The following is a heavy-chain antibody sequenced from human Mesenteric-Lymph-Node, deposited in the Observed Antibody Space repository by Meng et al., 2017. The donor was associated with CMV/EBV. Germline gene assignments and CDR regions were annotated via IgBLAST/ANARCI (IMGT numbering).Heavy chain of an antibody. Sequence: IYCKPSGYSFTTYWIGWVRQMPGKGLEWMGIIYPGDSDTRYSPSFQGQVTISADKSISTAYLQWSSLKASDTAMYYCVTGNGYYFDHWGQGTLVTVSS. CDR3: VTGNGYYFDH. CDR2: IYPGDSDT. V-gene: IGHV5-51*01. J-gene: IGHJ4*02. CDR1: GYSFTTYW.